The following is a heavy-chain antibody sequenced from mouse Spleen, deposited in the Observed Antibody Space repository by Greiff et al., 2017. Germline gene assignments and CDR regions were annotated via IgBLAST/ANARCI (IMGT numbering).Heavy chain of an antibody. V-gene: IGHV1-15*01. CDR1: GYTFTDYE. D-gene: IGHD2-2*01. J-gene: IGHJ4*01. CDR2: IDPETGGT. Sequence: VQLKESGAELVRPGASVTLSCKASGYTFTDYEMHWVKQTPVHGLEWIGAIDPETGGTAYNQKFKGKAILTADKSSSTAYMELRSLTSEDSAVYYCTRYGSYYYAMDYWGQGTSVTVSS. CDR3: TRYGSYYYAMDY.